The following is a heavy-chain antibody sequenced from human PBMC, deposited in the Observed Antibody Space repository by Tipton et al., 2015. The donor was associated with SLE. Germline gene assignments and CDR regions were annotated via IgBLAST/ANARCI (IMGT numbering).Heavy chain of an antibody. Sequence: TLSLTCTASGGSISSYYWSWIRQPPGKGLEWIGYIYYSGSTNYNPSLKSRVTISVDTSKNQFSLKLSSVTAADTAVYYCARERRSYSSSSSGMDVWGQGTTVTVSS. V-gene: IGHV4-59*01. CDR3: ARERRSYSSSSSGMDV. J-gene: IGHJ6*02. CDR1: GGSISSYY. CDR2: IYYSGST. D-gene: IGHD6-13*01.